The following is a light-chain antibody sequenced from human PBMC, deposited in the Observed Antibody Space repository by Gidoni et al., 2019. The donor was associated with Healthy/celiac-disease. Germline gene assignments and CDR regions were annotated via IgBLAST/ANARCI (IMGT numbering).Light chain of an antibody. Sequence: DIVMTQSPLSLPLTPGEPASISCRSSQSLLHSNGYNYLDWYLQKPGQSPQLLIYLGSNRASGVPDRFSGSGSGTEFALKISRVEAEDVGVYYCMQALQTPYTFGQGTKLEI. V-gene: IGKV2-28*01. J-gene: IGKJ2*01. CDR1: QSLLHSNGYNY. CDR2: LGS. CDR3: MQALQTPYT.